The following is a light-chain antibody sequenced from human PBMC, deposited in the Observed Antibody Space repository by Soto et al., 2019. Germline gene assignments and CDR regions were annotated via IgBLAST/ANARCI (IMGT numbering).Light chain of an antibody. CDR3: QQYGSSLFT. Sequence: EIVLTQSPGTMSLFPGERATLSCRASQTVSSSYLAWYQQKPGQSPRILIYGASSRATGIPDRFSGSGSGTDFTLTISRLEPEDFAVYYCQQYGSSLFTFGPGTKVEIK. J-gene: IGKJ3*01. CDR1: QTVSSSY. V-gene: IGKV3-20*01. CDR2: GAS.